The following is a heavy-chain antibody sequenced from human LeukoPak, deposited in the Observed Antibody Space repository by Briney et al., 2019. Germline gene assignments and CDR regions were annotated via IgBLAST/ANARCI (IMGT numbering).Heavy chain of an antibody. J-gene: IGHJ4*02. CDR2: IYHSGST. Sequence: SETLSLTCAVSGDSISSSNWWSWVRQPPGKGLEWIGEIYHSGSTNYNPSLKSRVIISVDKSKNQFSLKLSSVTAADTAVYYCARGVSSGYYFDYWGQGTLVTVSS. CDR3: ARGVSSGYYFDY. V-gene: IGHV4-4*02. D-gene: IGHD3-22*01. CDR1: GDSISSSNW.